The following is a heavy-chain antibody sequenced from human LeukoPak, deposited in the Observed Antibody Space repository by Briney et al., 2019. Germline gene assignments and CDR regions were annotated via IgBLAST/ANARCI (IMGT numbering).Heavy chain of an antibody. D-gene: IGHD2-8*01. Sequence: GASVKVSCKASGYTLTGYYMHWVRQAPGQGLEWMGRINPSSGGTNYAQKFQGRVTMTRDTSISTAYMELSRLRSDDTAVYYCARDSRYCTNGVCYRTYNWFDPWGQGTLVTVSS. CDR1: GYTLTGYY. J-gene: IGHJ5*02. V-gene: IGHV1-2*06. CDR3: ARDSRYCTNGVCYRTYNWFDP. CDR2: INPSSGGT.